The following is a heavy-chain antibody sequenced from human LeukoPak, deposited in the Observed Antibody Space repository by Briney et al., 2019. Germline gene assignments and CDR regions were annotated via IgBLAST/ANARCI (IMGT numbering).Heavy chain of an antibody. CDR1: GFTFNTYA. CDR3: AKGKGATSSAMDR. D-gene: IGHD1-26*01. J-gene: IGHJ4*02. V-gene: IGHV3-23*01. Sequence: GGSLRLLCAASGFTFNTYAMHWGRQAPGKGLEWVSAICDSGGSTYYADSVKGRFTISRDNSKNTLYLQIHRLRAEDTAVYYCAKGKGATSSAMDRWGQGTLVTVSS. CDR2: ICDSGGST.